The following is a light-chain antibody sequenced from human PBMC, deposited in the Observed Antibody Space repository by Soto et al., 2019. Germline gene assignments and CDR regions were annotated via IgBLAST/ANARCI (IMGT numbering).Light chain of an antibody. J-gene: IGLJ2*01. CDR1: SSDVGSYNL. Sequence: QSALTQPASVSGSPGQSITISCTGTSSDVGSYNLVSWYQQHPGKAPKLMTYEVIKRPSGVSNRFSGSKSGNTASLTISGLQAEDEADYYCCSYAGSSTPVVFGGGTKLTVL. CDR3: CSYAGSSTPVV. CDR2: EVI. V-gene: IGLV2-23*02.